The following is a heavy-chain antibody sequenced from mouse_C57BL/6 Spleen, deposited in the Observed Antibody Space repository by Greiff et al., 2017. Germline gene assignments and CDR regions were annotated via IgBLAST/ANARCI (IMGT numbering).Heavy chain of an antibody. D-gene: IGHD1-1*01. J-gene: IGHJ2*01. Sequence: VQLVESGPGLVQPSQSLSITCTVSGFSLTSYGVHWVRQSPGKGLEWLGVIWSGGSTDYNAAFISRLGISKDSSKSQVFFKMNTLQADDTAIYYCARENYYGSSGFDYWGQGTTLTVSS. CDR1: GFSLTSYG. V-gene: IGHV2-2*01. CDR2: IWSGGST. CDR3: ARENYYGSSGFDY.